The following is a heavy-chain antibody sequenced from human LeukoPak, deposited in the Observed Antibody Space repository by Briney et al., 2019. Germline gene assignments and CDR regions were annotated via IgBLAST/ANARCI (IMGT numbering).Heavy chain of an antibody. D-gene: IGHD3-22*01. CDR3: AKILWDYYDSSGYRGGSYFDY. J-gene: IGHJ4*02. CDR2: VSTSGGGT. Sequence: GGSLRLSCATSGFTFSSYAMTWVRQAPGKGLEWVSTVSTSGGGTYYADSVKGRFTISRDNSKNTLYLQMNSLRAEDTAVYYCAKILWDYYDSSGYRGGSYFDYWGQGTLVTVSS. V-gene: IGHV3-23*01. CDR1: GFTFSSYA.